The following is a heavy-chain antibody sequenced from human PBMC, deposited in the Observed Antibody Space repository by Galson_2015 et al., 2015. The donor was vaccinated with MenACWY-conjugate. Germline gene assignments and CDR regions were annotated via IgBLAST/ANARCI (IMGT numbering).Heavy chain of an antibody. CDR1: GFTFSAYY. Sequence: SLRLSCAASGFTFSAYYMSWIRHTPGKGLEWVSYISSNNRDTNYAESVRGRFTISRDNAKNLLYLQMNSLRAEDTAVYYCAQGAGSRWFDPWGQGTLVIVSS. J-gene: IGHJ5*02. D-gene: IGHD3-10*01. CDR2: ISSNNRDT. V-gene: IGHV3-11*06. CDR3: AQGAGSRWFDP.